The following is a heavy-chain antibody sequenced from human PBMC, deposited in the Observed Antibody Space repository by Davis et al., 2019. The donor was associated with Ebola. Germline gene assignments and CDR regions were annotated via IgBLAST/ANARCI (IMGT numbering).Heavy chain of an antibody. CDR2: IYSGGST. Sequence: GESLKISCAASGFTFSSYEMNWVRQAPGKGLEWVSVIYSGGSTYYADSVKGRFTISRDNSKNTLYLQMNSLRAEDTAVYYCARDRVGYCSSTSCFYYGMDVWGQGTTVTVSS. D-gene: IGHD2-2*01. CDR1: GFTFSSYE. J-gene: IGHJ6*02. CDR3: ARDRVGYCSSTSCFYYGMDV. V-gene: IGHV3-66*01.